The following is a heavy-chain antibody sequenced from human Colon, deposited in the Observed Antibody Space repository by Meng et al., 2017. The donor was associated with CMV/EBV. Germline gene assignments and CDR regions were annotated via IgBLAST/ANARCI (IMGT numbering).Heavy chain of an antibody. J-gene: IGHJ5*02. CDR2: IYYSGTT. CDR3: ARVFLPIFGIVKNSFNWFDP. Sequence: ESLKISCSVSGASIRSSDYYWGWIRQPPGKGLEWIGNIYYSGTTSYNPSLKSRVTVSMDTSNNQFSLNLGFVTAADTAVYYCARVFLPIFGIVKNSFNWFDPWGQGILVTVSS. CDR1: GASIRSSDYY. V-gene: IGHV4-39*07. D-gene: IGHD3-3*01.